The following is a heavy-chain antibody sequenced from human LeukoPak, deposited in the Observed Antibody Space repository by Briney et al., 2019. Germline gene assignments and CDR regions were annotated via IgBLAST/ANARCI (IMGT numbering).Heavy chain of an antibody. J-gene: IGHJ4*02. CDR3: AKAGGTNDLPD. D-gene: IGHD3-16*01. V-gene: IGHV3-21*01. CDR2: ISSSSSYI. Sequence: GGSLRLSCAASGFTFSSYSMTWVRQAPGKGLEWVSSISSSSSYIYYADSVKGRFTISRDNAKNSLYLQMNSLRAEDTAVYYCAKAGGTNDLPDWGQGTLVTVSS. CDR1: GFTFSSYS.